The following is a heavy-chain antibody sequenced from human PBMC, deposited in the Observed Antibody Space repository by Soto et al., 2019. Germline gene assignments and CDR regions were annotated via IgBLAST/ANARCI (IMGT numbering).Heavy chain of an antibody. D-gene: IGHD5-12*01. CDR1: GFTFSDYY. J-gene: IGHJ6*02. CDR3: ARDCSGYDFNYYYGMDV. CDR2: ISSSSSYT. Sequence: GGSLRLSCAASGFTFSDYYMSWIRQAPGKGLEWVSYISSSSSYTNYADSVKGRFTISRDNAKNSLYLQMNSLRAEDTAVYYCARDCSGYDFNYYYGMDVWGQGTTVTVSS. V-gene: IGHV3-11*06.